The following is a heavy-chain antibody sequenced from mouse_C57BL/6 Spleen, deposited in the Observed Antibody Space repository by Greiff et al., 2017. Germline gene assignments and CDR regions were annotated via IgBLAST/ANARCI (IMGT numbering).Heavy chain of an antibody. CDR1: GYTFTNYW. CDR3: ARKKSLPYWYFDV. V-gene: IGHV1-63*01. J-gene: IGHJ1*03. CDR2: IYPGGGYT. Sequence: QVQLQQSGAELVRPGTSVTMSCKASGYTFTNYWIGWAKQRPGHGLEWIGDIYPGGGYTNYNEKFKGKATLTADKSSRTAYMQFSSLTSEDSAIDYCARKKSLPYWYFDVWGTGTTVTVSS.